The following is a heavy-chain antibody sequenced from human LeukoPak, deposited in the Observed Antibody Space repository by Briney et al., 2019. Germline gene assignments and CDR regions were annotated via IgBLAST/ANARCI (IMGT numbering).Heavy chain of an antibody. CDR1: GYTFTGYY. D-gene: IGHD4-17*01. CDR2: INPNSGGT. J-gene: IGHJ3*02. V-gene: IGHV1-2*02. CDR3: ARNIDYGDYGDAFDI. Sequence: GASVKVSCKASGYTFTGYYMHWVRQAPGQGLEWMGWINPNSGGTNYAQQFQGRVTMTRDTSISTAYMELSRLRSDDTAVYYCARNIDYGDYGDAFDIWGQGTMVTVSS.